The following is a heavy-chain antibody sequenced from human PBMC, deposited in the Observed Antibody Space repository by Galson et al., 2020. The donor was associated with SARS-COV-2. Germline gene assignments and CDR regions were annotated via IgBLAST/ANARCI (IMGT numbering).Heavy chain of an antibody. D-gene: IGHD3-10*01. CDR1: GFTFDDYA. V-gene: IGHV3-30*18. Sequence: GGSLRLSCAASGFTFDDYAMHWVRQAPGKGLEWVAIISYDGSNKYYADSVKGRFTISRDNSKNTLYLQMNSLRAEDTAVYYCAKETYYGSGSYYGSPHFDYWGQGTLVTVSS. CDR2: ISYDGSNK. CDR3: AKETYYGSGSYYGSPHFDY. J-gene: IGHJ4*02.